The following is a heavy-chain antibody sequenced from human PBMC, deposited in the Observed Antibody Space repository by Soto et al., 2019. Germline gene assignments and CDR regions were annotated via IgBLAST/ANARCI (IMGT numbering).Heavy chain of an antibody. Sequence: QVQLVQSGAEVKKPGSSVKVSCKASGGTFSSYAISWVRQAPGQGLEWMGGIIPIFGTANYAQKFQGRVTITADEATSKAYRELSSLRSEDTAVYYCATHSSIGRQGPNGMDVWGQGTTVTVSS. CDR2: IIPIFGTA. CDR1: GGTFSSYA. D-gene: IGHD2-15*01. V-gene: IGHV1-69*01. J-gene: IGHJ6*01. CDR3: ATHSSIGRQGPNGMDV.